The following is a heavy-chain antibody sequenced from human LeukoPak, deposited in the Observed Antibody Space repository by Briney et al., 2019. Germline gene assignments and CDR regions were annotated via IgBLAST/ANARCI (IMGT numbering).Heavy chain of an antibody. Sequence: SETLSLTCTVSGGSISSLTSDYWTWIRQPPGKRLEWIGYIRYDGATNYNPSLKSRVTMSVDTSKTHFSLRLSYVTAADTAVYYCATLRGHSTAVLDYWGQGTVVTVSS. CDR3: ATLRGHSTAVLDY. CDR2: IRYDGAT. D-gene: IGHD2-2*01. J-gene: IGHJ4*02. CDR1: GGSISSLTSDY. V-gene: IGHV4-61*03.